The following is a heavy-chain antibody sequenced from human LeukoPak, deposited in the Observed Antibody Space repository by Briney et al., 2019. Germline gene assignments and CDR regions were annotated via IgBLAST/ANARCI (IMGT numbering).Heavy chain of an antibody. V-gene: IGHV4-31*03. J-gene: IGHJ5*02. CDR2: IYYSGST. D-gene: IGHD3-10*01. Sequence: PSETLSLTCTVSGGSISSGGYYWSWIRQHPGKGLEWIGYIYYSGSTYYNPSLKSRVTISVDTSKNQFSLKLSSVTAADTAVYYSARGSYYGPGWFDPWGQGTLVTVSS. CDR3: ARGSYYGPGWFDP. CDR1: GGSISSGGYY.